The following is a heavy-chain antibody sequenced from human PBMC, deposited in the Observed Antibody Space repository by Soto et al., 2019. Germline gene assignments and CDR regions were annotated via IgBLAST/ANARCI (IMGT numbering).Heavy chain of an antibody. V-gene: IGHV3-23*01. CDR3: ANMGRCGGYCSSTQTPPPDY. Sequence: EVQLLESGGGLVQPGGSLRLSCAASGFTFSSYAMSWVRQAPGKGLEWVSAISGSGGSTYYADSVKGRFTISRDNSKNTLYLQMNSLRAEDTAVYYCANMGRCGGYCSSTQTPPPDYWGQGTLVTVSS. D-gene: IGHD2-2*01. CDR2: ISGSGGST. J-gene: IGHJ4*02. CDR1: GFTFSSYA.